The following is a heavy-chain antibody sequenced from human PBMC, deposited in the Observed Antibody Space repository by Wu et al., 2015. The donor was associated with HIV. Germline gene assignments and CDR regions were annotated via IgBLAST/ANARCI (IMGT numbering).Heavy chain of an antibody. CDR2: IAVGSTKT. CDR1: GFTFTGSA. CDR3: ARWQYYYDSSDYYSGHFDY. D-gene: IGHD3-22*01. V-gene: IGHV1-58*02. J-gene: IGHJ4*02. Sequence: QMQLVQSGPEVKKPGTSVKISCKASGFTFTGSAMQWVRQGRGEGLEWIGWIAVGSTKTNHAQKFQERVTFTRDMSTSTVYMELSSLRSEDTAVYYCARWQYYYDSSDYYSGHFDYWGQGTLVTVSS.